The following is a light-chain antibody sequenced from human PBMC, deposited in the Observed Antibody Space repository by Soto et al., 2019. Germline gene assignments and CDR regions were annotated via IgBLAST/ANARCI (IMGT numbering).Light chain of an antibody. CDR2: EVS. Sequence: QSALTQPASVSGSPGQSITISCTGTSSDVGGYNYVSWYQQHPGKAPKLMICEVSNRPSGVSNRFSGSKSGNTASLTISGLQAEDEADYYCSSYASSSTLVVFGGGTKLTVL. CDR3: SSYASSSTLVV. J-gene: IGLJ2*01. CDR1: SSDVGGYNY. V-gene: IGLV2-14*01.